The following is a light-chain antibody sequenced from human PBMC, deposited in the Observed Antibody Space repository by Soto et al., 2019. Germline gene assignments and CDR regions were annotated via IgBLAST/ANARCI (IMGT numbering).Light chain of an antibody. CDR3: QQGSNWPIT. Sequence: EVVLTQSPATLSLSPGEGATLLCRASQSVSSYLNWYQQKPGQAPRLLIYGVSNRATGIPARFSGSGSGTDFTLTISNLEAEDFAVYYCQQGSNWPITFGQGTRLEI. CDR1: QSVSSY. J-gene: IGKJ5*01. CDR2: GVS. V-gene: IGKV3-11*01.